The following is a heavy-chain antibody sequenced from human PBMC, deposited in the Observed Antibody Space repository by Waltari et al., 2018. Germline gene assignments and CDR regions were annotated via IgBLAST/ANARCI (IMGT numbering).Heavy chain of an antibody. V-gene: IGHV3-23*03. CDR3: AKSGTTGPEYYYYMDV. D-gene: IGHD1-7*01. CDR2: IYSGGST. CDR1: GFTFSSYA. J-gene: IGHJ6*03. Sequence: EVQLLESGGGLVQPGGSLRLSCAASGFTFSSYAMRWVRQAPGKGLEWVSVIYSGGSTYYADSVKGRFTISRDNSKNTLYLQMNSLRAEDTAVYYCAKSGTTGPEYYYYMDVWGKGTTVTVSS.